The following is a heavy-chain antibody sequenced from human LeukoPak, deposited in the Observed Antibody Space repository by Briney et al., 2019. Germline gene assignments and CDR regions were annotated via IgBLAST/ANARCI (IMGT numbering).Heavy chain of an antibody. CDR3: AREKDSYHPFDY. V-gene: IGHV6-1*01. Sequence: PSRTLSLTCAISGDSVSSYSAAWNWIRQSPSRGLEWLGRVRYKSKWFNEYAISVGSRITINADTSKNQFSLQLNSVTPEDTAVYYCAREKDSYHPFDYWGQGSLVTVSS. CDR2: VRYKSKWFN. CDR1: GDSVSSYSAA. J-gene: IGHJ4*02. D-gene: IGHD2-15*01.